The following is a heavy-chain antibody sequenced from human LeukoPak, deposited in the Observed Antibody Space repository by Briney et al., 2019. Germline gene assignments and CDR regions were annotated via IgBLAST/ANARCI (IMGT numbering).Heavy chain of an antibody. J-gene: IGHJ4*02. Sequence: GGSLRLSCAASGFTFGSYAMSWVRQAPGKGLEWVSGISGSGDNTYYADSVKGRFTISRDNSKNTLYLQMNSLRAEDTAIYYCAKDRRLPWDYFDSWGQGTLVTVSS. CDR2: ISGSGDNT. V-gene: IGHV3-23*01. CDR3: AKDRRLPWDYFDS. D-gene: IGHD5-12*01. CDR1: GFTFGSYA.